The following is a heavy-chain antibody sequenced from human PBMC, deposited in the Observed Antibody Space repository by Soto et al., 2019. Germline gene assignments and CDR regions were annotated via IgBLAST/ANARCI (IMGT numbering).Heavy chain of an antibody. D-gene: IGHD3-22*01. J-gene: IGHJ1*01. CDR2: MNPNSGNT. V-gene: IGHV1-8*01. Sequence: EASVKVSCEASGYTFTSYDINWVRQATGQGLEWMGWMNPNSGNTGCAQKFQGRVTMTRNTSISTAYMELSSLRSEDTAVYYCARGPAYYYDSSGYRHPVPAEYFQHWGQGTLVTVSS. CDR1: GYTFTSYD. CDR3: ARGPAYYYDSSGYRHPVPAEYFQH.